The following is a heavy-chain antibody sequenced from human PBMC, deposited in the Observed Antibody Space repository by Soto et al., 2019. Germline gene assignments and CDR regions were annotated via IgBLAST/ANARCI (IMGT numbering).Heavy chain of an antibody. CDR3: TRGPQQYGDYGEYFHH. J-gene: IGHJ1*01. CDR2: INPNSGDT. CDR1: GYTFTGYY. D-gene: IGHD4-17*01. Sequence: QVQLVQSGAEVKKPGASVAVSCKASGYTFTGYYLHWVRQAPGQGLEWMGWINPNSGDTDSAQKFQGRVTLTRDTSISAAYMKLSRLRCDDTAIYYCTRGPQQYGDYGEYFHHWGQGTLVTVSS. V-gene: IGHV1-2*02.